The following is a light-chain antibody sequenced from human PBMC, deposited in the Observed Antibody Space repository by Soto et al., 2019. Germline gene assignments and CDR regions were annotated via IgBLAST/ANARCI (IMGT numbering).Light chain of an antibody. J-gene: IGLJ2*01. V-gene: IGLV2-8*01. CDR1: SSDVGVYNY. CDR2: EVS. Sequence: HSALTQPPSASGSPGQSVTISCTGTSSDVGVYNYVSWYQQHPGKAPKLMIYEVSKRPSGVPDRFSGSKSGNTASLTVSGLQAEDEADYYCSSFAGNNNLVFGGGTKLTVL. CDR3: SSFAGNNNLV.